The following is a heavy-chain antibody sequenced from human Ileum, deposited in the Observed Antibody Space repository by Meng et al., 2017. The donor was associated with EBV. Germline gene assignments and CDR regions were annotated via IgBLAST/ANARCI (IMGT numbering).Heavy chain of an antibody. J-gene: IGHJ5*02. CDR2: IYWDDDK. Sequence: QITWKESVPTLVKPXXXXTLTCTFSGFSLSTSEVGVGWIRQPPGKALEWLAVIYWDDDKRYSPSLKSRLTITKDTSKNQVVLTLTNMDPVDTATYYCALFTRSWFDPWGQGTLVTVSS. D-gene: IGHD2-2*01. CDR1: GFSLSTSEVG. V-gene: IGHV2-5*02. CDR3: ALFTRSWFDP.